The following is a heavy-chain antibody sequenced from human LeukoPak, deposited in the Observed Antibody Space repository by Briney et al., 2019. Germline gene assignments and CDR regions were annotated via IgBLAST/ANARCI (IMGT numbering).Heavy chain of an antibody. CDR1: GGSFSGYY. V-gene: IGHV4-34*01. Sequence: SETLSLTCAVHGGSFSGYYWSWIRQPPGKGLEWIGEINLSGSTTYNPSLKSRVTISVAPSNNQFSLKLSSVTAADTAVYYCARGLPRYYYGSGSYSNFDYWGQGTLVTVSS. CDR2: INLSGST. CDR3: ARGLPRYYYGSGSYSNFDY. D-gene: IGHD3-10*01. J-gene: IGHJ4*02.